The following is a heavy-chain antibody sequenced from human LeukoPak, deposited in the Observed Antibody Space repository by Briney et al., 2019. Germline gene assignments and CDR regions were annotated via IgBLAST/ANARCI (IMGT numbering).Heavy chain of an antibody. CDR2: INPNSGGT. CDR3: ARDYYGSAFDP. J-gene: IGHJ5*02. Sequence: ASVKVSCKASGYTFTGYYMHWVRQAPGQGVEWMGWINPNSGGTNYAQKFQGWVTMTRDTSISTAYMELSRLRSDDTAVYYCARDYYGSAFDPWGQGTLVTVSS. V-gene: IGHV1-2*04. CDR1: GYTFTGYY. D-gene: IGHD3-10*01.